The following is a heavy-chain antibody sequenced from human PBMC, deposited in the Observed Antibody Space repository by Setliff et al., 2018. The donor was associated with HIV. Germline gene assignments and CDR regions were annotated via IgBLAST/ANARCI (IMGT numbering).Heavy chain of an antibody. CDR1: GGSTTSGGYY. D-gene: IGHD4-17*01. CDR2: IYYSGST. Sequence: LSLTCSVSGGSTTSGGYYWSWIRQHPGKGLEYIGYIYYSGSTYYNPSLKSRVTMSIDTSTQQFFLNVTSVTAADTAVYFCASDYGEDRFHHWGQGTLVTVSS. J-gene: IGHJ1*01. CDR3: ASDYGEDRFHH. V-gene: IGHV4-31*03.